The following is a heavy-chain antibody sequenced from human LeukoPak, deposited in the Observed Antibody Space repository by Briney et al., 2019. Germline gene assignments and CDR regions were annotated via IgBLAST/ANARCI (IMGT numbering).Heavy chain of an antibody. J-gene: IGHJ4*02. CDR2: IKSDGSNP. D-gene: IGHD3-3*01. CDR1: GFTFSSYW. CDR3: ARGGYYGSGRYYFDS. V-gene: IGHV3-74*01. Sequence: GGSLRLSCAASGFTFSSYWMHWVRQAPGKGLVWVSRIKSDGSNPNYADSVKGRFTISRDNAKNTLHLQMNSLRAEDTAVYYCARGGYYGSGRYYFDSWGQGTLVTVSS.